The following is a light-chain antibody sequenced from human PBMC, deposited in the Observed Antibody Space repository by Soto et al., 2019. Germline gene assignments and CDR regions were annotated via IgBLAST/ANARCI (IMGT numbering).Light chain of an antibody. V-gene: IGKV1-27*01. J-gene: IGKJ2*01. CDR2: TAS. CDR1: QGIRNY. Sequence: DIQMTKSPSSLSASVGDRVTITCRASQGIRNYLAWYQQKPGKVPKLLIYTASTLQSGVPARFSGSGSGTDFNLTISSLQPEDVATYYCQKYSGPPYTFGQGTNLEIK. CDR3: QKYSGPPYT.